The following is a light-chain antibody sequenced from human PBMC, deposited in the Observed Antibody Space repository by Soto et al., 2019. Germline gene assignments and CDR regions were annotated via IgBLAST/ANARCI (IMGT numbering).Light chain of an antibody. CDR1: QSINSQ. CDR2: DAS. J-gene: IGKJ5*01. CDR3: QQYYNWPPIT. V-gene: IGKV3-11*01. Sequence: EIVLTQSPATLSLSPAERATLSCRASQSINSQLAWYQQKPGQAPRLLIYDASNRATGIPARFSGSETWTDFTLTISSLQSEDFAVYYCQQYYNWPPITFGQGTRLEIK.